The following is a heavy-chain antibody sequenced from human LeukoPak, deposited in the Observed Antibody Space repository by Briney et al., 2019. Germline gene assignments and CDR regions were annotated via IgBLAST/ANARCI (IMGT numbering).Heavy chain of an antibody. D-gene: IGHD3-22*01. CDR2: ISWISGTI. V-gene: IGHV3-9*01. CDR3: AKSHLDSSGYYALDY. Sequence: GGSLRLSCAASGFTFDDYAMHWVRQAPGKGLEWVSGISWISGTIGYADFVKGRFTISRDNAKNSLYLQMNSLRAEDTALYYCAKSHLDSSGYYALDYWGQGTLVTVSS. CDR1: GFTFDDYA. J-gene: IGHJ4*02.